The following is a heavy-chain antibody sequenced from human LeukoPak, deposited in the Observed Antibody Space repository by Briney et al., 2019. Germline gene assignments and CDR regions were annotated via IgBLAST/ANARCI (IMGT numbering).Heavy chain of an antibody. CDR3: VRAMDS. Sequence: PSETLSLTCTVSGGSISSSSYYWGWIRQAPGKGLEWVANIKQDGSAKFYVDSVKGRFTISRDNAKKSAYLQMNSLRAEDTAVYYCVRAMDSWGQGTLVTVSS. CDR2: IKQDGSAK. CDR1: GGSISSSSYY. J-gene: IGHJ4*02. V-gene: IGHV3-7*03.